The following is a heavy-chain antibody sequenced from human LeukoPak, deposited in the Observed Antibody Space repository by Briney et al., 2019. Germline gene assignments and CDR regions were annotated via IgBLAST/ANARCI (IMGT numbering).Heavy chain of an antibody. CDR3: ARDPSGWSYFDY. CDR1: GGSISSYY. CDR2: IYYSGST. V-gene: IGHV4-59*01. Sequence: SETLSLTCTVSGGSISSYYWSWIRQPPGKGLEWIGYIYYSGSTNYNPSLKSRVTISVDTSKNQFSLKLSSVTAVDTAVYYCARDPSGWSYFDYWGQGTLVTVSS. J-gene: IGHJ4*02. D-gene: IGHD6-19*01.